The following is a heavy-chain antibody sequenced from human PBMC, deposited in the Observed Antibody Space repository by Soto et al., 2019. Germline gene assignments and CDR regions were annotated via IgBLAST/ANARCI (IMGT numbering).Heavy chain of an antibody. CDR1: GFTFSPYS. D-gene: IGHD3-22*01. V-gene: IGHV3-23*01. J-gene: IGHJ4*02. Sequence: GGSLRLSCAASGFTFSPYSMTWGRQAPGKGLEWVSSITGNSVITHYADSVRGRFTISRDNSKNTLYLQMDSLRAEDTAVYYCAKYLEFTTPYFDYWGQGALVTVSS. CDR2: ITGNSVIT. CDR3: AKYLEFTTPYFDY.